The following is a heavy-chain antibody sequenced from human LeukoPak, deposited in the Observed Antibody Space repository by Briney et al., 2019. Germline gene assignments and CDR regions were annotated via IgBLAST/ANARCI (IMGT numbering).Heavy chain of an antibody. CDR3: AKSDGPGSPDAFDI. J-gene: IGHJ3*02. Sequence: PGGSLRLSCAASGFTFSDHYMDWVRQAPGKGLEWVGRIRIKANSYTTEYATSVKGRFTISRDDSKNSLYLQMNSLKTEDTAVYYCAKSDGPGSPDAFDIWGQGTMVTVSS. CDR2: IRIKANSYTT. D-gene: IGHD3-10*01. CDR1: GFTFSDHY. V-gene: IGHV3-72*01.